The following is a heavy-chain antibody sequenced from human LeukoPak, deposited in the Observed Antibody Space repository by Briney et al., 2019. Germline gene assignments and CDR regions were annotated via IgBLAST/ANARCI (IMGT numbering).Heavy chain of an antibody. CDR1: DSSISSGYF. Sequence: SETLSLTCAVSDSSISSGYFWGGIRQPPGKGLEWIGTLYHSGSTYYNPSLKSRVAISLDTSKTQFSLKLSSVTAADTALYYCATLLSDYGAHYFDSWGQGVLVTVSS. CDR3: ATLLSDYGAHYFDS. V-gene: IGHV4-38-2*01. CDR2: LYHSGST. D-gene: IGHD4-17*01. J-gene: IGHJ4*02.